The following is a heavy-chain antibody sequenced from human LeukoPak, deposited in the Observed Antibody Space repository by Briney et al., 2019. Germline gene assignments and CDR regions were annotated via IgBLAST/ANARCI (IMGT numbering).Heavy chain of an antibody. Sequence: GESLKISCKGSGYSFTNYWIGWVRQMPGKGLEWMGVIYPGDSDTRYSPSFQGQVTISADTSISTAYLQCSSLKASDTATYYCARQYSGTYYRSFDYWGQGTLVTVSS. CDR1: GYSFTNYW. CDR3: ARQYSGTYYRSFDY. J-gene: IGHJ4*02. D-gene: IGHD3-10*01. V-gene: IGHV5-51*01. CDR2: IYPGDSDT.